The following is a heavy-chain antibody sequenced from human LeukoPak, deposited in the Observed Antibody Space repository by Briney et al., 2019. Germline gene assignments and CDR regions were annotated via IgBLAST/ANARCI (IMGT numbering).Heavy chain of an antibody. D-gene: IGHD6-13*01. Sequence: PSETLSLTCTVSGGSISSYYWSWIRQPPGKGLEWIGYIYYSGSTNYNPSLKSRVTISVDTSKNQFSLKLSSVTAADTAVYYCARGGYSSSWQPIDYWGQGTLVTVSS. CDR1: GGSISSYY. CDR3: ARGGYSSSWQPIDY. V-gene: IGHV4-59*01. CDR2: IYYSGST. J-gene: IGHJ4*02.